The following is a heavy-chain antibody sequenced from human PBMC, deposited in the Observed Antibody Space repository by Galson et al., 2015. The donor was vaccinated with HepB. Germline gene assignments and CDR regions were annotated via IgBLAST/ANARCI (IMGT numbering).Heavy chain of an antibody. Sequence: SLRLSCAASGFTFSSYSMNWVRQAPGKGLEWVSSISSSSSYIYYADSVKGRFTISRGNAKNSLYLQMNSLRAEDTAVYYCARELDTAMDYFDYWGQGTLVTVSS. J-gene: IGHJ4*02. CDR3: ARELDTAMDYFDY. CDR2: ISSSSSYI. V-gene: IGHV3-21*01. D-gene: IGHD5-18*01. CDR1: GFTFSSYS.